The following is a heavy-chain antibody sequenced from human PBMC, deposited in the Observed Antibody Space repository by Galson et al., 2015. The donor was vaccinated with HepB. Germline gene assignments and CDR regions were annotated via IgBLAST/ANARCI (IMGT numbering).Heavy chain of an antibody. V-gene: IGHV3-49*04. CDR1: GFTFGDYA. D-gene: IGHD5-24*01. Sequence: SLRLSCAASGFTFGDYAMSWVRQAPGKGLEWVGFIRSKAYGGTTEYAASVKGRFTISRDDSKSIAHLQMNSLKTEDTAVYYCTRGLGRWLQLTLDYWGQGTLVTVSS. CDR2: IRSKAYGGTT. CDR3: TRGLGRWLQLTLDY. J-gene: IGHJ4*02.